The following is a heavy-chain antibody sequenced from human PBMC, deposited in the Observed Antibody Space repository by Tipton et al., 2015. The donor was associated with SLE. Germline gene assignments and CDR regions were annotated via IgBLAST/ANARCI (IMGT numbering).Heavy chain of an antibody. J-gene: IGHJ6*03. V-gene: IGHV5-51*01. CDR1: GYTFPNYW. CDR2: IYPGDSDT. Sequence: VQLVQSGAEVKKPGESLKISCKGSGYTFPNYWIGWVRQMPGKGLEWMGIIYPGDSDTRYSPSFQGQVTISADKSISTAYLQWSSLKASDSAMYYCARHSKWSLSGGRSLYYTDVWGKGTTVTVSS. CDR3: ARHSKWSLSGGRSLYYTDV. D-gene: IGHD2-15*01.